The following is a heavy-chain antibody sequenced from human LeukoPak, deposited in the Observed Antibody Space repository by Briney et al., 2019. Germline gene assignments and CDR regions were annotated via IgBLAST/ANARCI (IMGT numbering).Heavy chain of an antibody. CDR1: GYTFTSYA. CDR3: ARAPCSGGSCQCWYFDL. CDR2: INAGNGNT. Sequence: ASVKVSCKASGYTFTSYAMHWVRQAPGQRLEWMGWINAGNGNTKYSQKFQGRVTITRDTSASTAYMELSSLRSEDTAVYYCARAPCSGGSCQCWYFDLWGRGTLVTVSS. V-gene: IGHV1-3*01. D-gene: IGHD2-15*01. J-gene: IGHJ2*01.